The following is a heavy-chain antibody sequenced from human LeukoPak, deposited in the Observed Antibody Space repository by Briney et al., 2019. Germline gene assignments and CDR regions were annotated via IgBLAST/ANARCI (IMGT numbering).Heavy chain of an antibody. CDR3: ARGDDFSGDY. V-gene: IGHV3-7*04. CDR1: GFTFSNYW. Sequence: PGGSLRLSCAASGFTFSNYWMSWVRQAPGKGLEWVANIHPDGNEKYHVDSVKGRFTISRDNAKNLLHLQMDSLRVEDTAVYYCARGDDFSGDYWGQRTLVTVSS. D-gene: IGHD3/OR15-3a*01. CDR2: IHPDGNEK. J-gene: IGHJ4*02.